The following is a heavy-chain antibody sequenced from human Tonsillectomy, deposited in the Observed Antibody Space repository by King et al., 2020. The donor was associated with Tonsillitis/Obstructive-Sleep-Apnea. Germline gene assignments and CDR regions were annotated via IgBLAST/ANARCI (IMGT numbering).Heavy chain of an antibody. CDR3: ATVGKVTMVRGGINRVEYFHH. CDR2: NHSGGDT. D-gene: IGHD3-10*01. V-gene: IGHV3-53*01. Sequence: QLVQSGGGLIQPGGSLRLTCTTSGFTVAGNSITWVRQAPGKGLEWVSINHSGGDTYYADSVKGRFTVSRDNSKNMVFLQMNSLRVDDTAVYYCATVGKVTMVRGGINRVEYFHHWGQGTLISVSS. CDR1: GFTVAGNS. J-gene: IGHJ1*01.